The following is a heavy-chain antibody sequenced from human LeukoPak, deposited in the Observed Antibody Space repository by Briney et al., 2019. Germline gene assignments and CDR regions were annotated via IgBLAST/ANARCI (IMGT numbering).Heavy chain of an antibody. CDR1: GFTFSSYA. D-gene: IGHD5-12*01. CDR2: ISGSGGTT. CDR3: AKVGWLRSRSSDDY. V-gene: IGHV3-23*01. J-gene: IGHJ4*02. Sequence: GGTLGLSCKASGFTFSSYAMSWVRQAPGKGLEWVSAISGSGGTTYYVDSVKGRFTISRDNFKNTLYLQMNSLRAEDTAVYYCAKVGWLRSRSSDDYWGQGTLVTVSS.